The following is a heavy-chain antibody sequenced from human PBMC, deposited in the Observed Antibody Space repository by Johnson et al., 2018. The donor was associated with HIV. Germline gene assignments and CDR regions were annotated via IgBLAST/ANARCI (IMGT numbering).Heavy chain of an antibody. CDR2: ISWDGAST. J-gene: IGHJ3*02. CDR3: AKDSDTYYYGSGDGFDI. D-gene: IGHD3-10*01. Sequence: VQLVESGGGVVRPGGSPRLSCVVSGLAFHDYAIHWVRQAPGKGLEWVSVISWDGASTHYADSVKGRFTISRDNSKTSVYLQMHSLRSEDTALYYCAKDSDTYYYGSGDGFDIWGQGTMVTVSS. CDR1: GLAFHDYA. V-gene: IGHV3-43D*03.